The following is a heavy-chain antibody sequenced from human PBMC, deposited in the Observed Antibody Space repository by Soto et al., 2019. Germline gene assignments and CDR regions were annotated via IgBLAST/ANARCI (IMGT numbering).Heavy chain of an antibody. V-gene: IGHV4-30-4*01. CDR1: GGSISSGDYY. J-gene: IGHJ5*02. CDR3: ARDGGMTPRVAPFWFDP. CDR2: IYYSGST. D-gene: IGHD3-16*01. Sequence: QVQLQESGPGLVKPSQTLSLTCTVSGGSISSGDYYWSWIRQPPGKGLEWIGYIYYSGSTYYNPSLMSRVTISVDTSKNQFSLKLSSVTAADTAVYYCARDGGMTPRVAPFWFDPWGQGTLVTVSS.